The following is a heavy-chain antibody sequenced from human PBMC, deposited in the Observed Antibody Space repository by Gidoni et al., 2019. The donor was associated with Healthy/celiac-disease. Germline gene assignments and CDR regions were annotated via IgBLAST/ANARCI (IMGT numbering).Heavy chain of an antibody. CDR2: IITIFGTA. V-gene: IGHV1-69*01. CDR3: ARSIVVVPAAMLTLYYYYMDV. CDR1: GGPFSSYA. Sequence: QVQLVQSGAEVNKPGSSVTVYFKASGGPFSSYAISWVRQAPGQVLEWMGGIITIFGTANYAQKFQGRVTITEDESTSTAYMELSRLRSEDTAGYYCARSIVVVPAAMLTLYYYYMDVWGKGTTVTVSS. J-gene: IGHJ6*03. D-gene: IGHD2-2*01.